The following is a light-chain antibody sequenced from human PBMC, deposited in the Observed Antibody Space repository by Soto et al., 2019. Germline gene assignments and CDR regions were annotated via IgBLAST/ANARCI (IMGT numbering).Light chain of an antibody. CDR1: QSVNSD. Sequence: EVMVTQSPACLSVSPGERATPSCRTSQSVNSDLAWYQHKPGQAPRLLIYGASTRATGIPARFSGSGSGTEFTLTISSLQSEDFAVYYCQQYNNWPPFTFGQGTKLDIK. CDR3: QQYNNWPPFT. J-gene: IGKJ2*01. V-gene: IGKV3-15*01. CDR2: GAS.